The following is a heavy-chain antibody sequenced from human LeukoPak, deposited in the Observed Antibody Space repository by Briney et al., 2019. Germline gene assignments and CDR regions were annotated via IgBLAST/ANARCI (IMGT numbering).Heavy chain of an antibody. J-gene: IGHJ5*02. CDR3: ARDFVGVTGGFDR. CDR1: GGSISSAGYY. Sequence: SGSLSLTCTVSGGSISSAGYYWSWIRQHPGEGLEWIGYIYYSGSTYYHPSRKSRATISVDTSKNQCFLKLSSVTPADPAVYYCARDFVGVTGGFDRWGQRTLVTVSS. V-gene: IGHV4-31*03. D-gene: IGHD4-11*01. CDR2: IYYSGST.